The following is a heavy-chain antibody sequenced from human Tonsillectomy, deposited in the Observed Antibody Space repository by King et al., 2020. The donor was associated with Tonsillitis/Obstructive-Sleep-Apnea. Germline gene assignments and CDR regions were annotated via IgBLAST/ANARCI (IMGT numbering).Heavy chain of an antibody. Sequence: VQLVESGGGLVQPGGSLRLSCEASGITVSSNYMSWVRHVAGKGLEWVSVIYSGGDTYYADSVKGRFTLSRNISKNTLFLQMNSLRAEDTAVYYCAREMGNWRTREWYSDLWGRGTLVTVSS. V-gene: IGHV3-66*01. CDR2: IYSGGDT. J-gene: IGHJ2*01. CDR1: GITVSSNY. D-gene: IGHD1-1*01. CDR3: AREMGNWRTREWYSDL.